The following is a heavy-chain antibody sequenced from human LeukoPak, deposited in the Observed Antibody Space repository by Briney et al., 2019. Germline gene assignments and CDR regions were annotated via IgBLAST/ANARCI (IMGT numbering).Heavy chain of an antibody. D-gene: IGHD6-13*01. CDR1: GYTFTGYY. J-gene: IGHJ5*02. V-gene: IGHV1-2*02. CDR3: ARGPQQLVLFWFDP. Sequence: VASVKVSCKASGYTFTGYYMHWVRQAPGQGLEWMGWINPNSGGTNYAQKFQGRVTMTRDTSISTAYMELSRLRSDDTAVYYCARGPQQLVLFWFDPWGQGTLVTVSS. CDR2: INPNSGGT.